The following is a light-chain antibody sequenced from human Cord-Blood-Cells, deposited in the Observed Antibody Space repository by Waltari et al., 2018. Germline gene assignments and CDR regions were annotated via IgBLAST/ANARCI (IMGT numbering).Light chain of an antibody. Sequence: DIVMNQSPDSLAVSLGERATINCKSSQSVLYSSNNMNYLAWYQQKPGQPPKLLIYWASTRESWVPDRFSGSGSGTDFALTIIGLQAEDVAVYYCQQYYSTPPTFGQGTKVEIK. J-gene: IGKJ1*01. V-gene: IGKV4-1*01. CDR2: WAS. CDR1: QSVLYSSNNMNY. CDR3: QQYYSTPPT.